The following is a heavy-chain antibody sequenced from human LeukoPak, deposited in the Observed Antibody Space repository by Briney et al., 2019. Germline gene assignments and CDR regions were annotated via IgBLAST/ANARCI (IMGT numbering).Heavy chain of an antibody. CDR1: GYTFTAYF. Sequence: ASVKVSCKASGYTFTAYFMHWVRQAPGQGLEWMGRVNPNSGVTNSIQKFQGRVTMTRDTSISTAYMELSGLRSDDTAVYYCARQGPPNGYFDYGGQGTLAPVPS. CDR3: ARQGPPNGYFDY. V-gene: IGHV1-2*06. CDR2: VNPNSGVT. J-gene: IGHJ4*02.